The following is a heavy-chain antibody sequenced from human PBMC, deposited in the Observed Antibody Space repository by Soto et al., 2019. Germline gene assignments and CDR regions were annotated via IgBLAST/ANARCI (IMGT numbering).Heavy chain of an antibody. CDR3: TVWGSGNDFGAA. Sequence: EVQLVESGGGLVQPGGSLRLSCAASGFTFSDHYMDWVRQAPGKGLEWVGRSKNKAHSYTTEYAASVKGRFTISRDGSKNSLFLQMNSLKTEDTAVYYCTVWGSGNDFGAAWGQGILVTVSS. V-gene: IGHV3-72*01. J-gene: IGHJ4*02. CDR2: SKNKAHSYTT. D-gene: IGHD3-10*01. CDR1: GFTFSDHY.